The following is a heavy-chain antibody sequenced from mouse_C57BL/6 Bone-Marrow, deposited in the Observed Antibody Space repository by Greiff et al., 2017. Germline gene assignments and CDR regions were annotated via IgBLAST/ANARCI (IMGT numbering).Heavy chain of an antibody. D-gene: IGHD2-10*01. Sequence: EVNVVESGGGLVKPGGSLKLSCAASGFTFSSYTMSWVRQTPEKRLEWVATISGGGGNTYYPDSVKGRFTISRDNAKNTLYLQMSSLRSEDTALYYCARPFYGTGFAYWGQGTLVTVSA. V-gene: IGHV5-9*01. CDR2: ISGGGGNT. CDR3: ARPFYGTGFAY. J-gene: IGHJ3*01. CDR1: GFTFSSYT.